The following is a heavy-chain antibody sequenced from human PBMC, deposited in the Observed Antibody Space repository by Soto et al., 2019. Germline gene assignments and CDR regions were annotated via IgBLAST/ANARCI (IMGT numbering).Heavy chain of an antibody. D-gene: IGHD1-1*01. Sequence: ASVKVSCKASGYTFSDYYIHWVRQAPGQGLEWMGWINPNSGGTKYAPKFRGGVTMTRDTSITAAYMELSRLRSGDTAVYYCAREPATAKPEGVDFWGQGTLVTVSS. V-gene: IGHV1-2*02. CDR1: GYTFSDYY. CDR2: INPNSGGT. CDR3: AREPATAKPEGVDF. J-gene: IGHJ4*02.